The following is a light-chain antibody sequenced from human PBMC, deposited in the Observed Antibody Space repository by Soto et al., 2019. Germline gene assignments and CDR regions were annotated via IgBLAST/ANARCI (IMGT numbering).Light chain of an antibody. CDR2: DVG. CDR1: SSDIGGFNR. V-gene: IGLV2-14*01. CDR3: SSYTSSSTLL. Sequence: SALTQPASVSGSPGQSITISCTGTSSDIGGFNRVSWHQQHPGKAPKLMIFDVGYRPSGVSNRFSASKSGNTASLTISGLQAEDEADYYCSSYTSSSTLLFGGGTKLTVL. J-gene: IGLJ2*01.